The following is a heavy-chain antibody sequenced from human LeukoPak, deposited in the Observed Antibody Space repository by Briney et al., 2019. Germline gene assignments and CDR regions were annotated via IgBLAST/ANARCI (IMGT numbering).Heavy chain of an antibody. Sequence: ASVKVSCKASGYTFTGYYMHWVRQAPGQGLEWMGWINPNSGGTNYAQKFQGRVTMTRDTSISTAYMELSRLRSDDTAVYYCARHDAKHDAFDIWGQGTMFTVSS. J-gene: IGHJ3*02. CDR3: ARHDAKHDAFDI. CDR2: INPNSGGT. CDR1: GYTFTGYY. V-gene: IGHV1-2*02.